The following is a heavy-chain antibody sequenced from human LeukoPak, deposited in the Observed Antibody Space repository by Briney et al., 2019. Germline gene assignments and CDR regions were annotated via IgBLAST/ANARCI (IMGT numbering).Heavy chain of an antibody. D-gene: IGHD5-18*01. V-gene: IGHV4-34*01. J-gene: IGHJ6*03. CDR1: GGPFSGYY. CDR2: INHSGST. Sequence: SETLSLTCAVYGGPFSGYYWSWIRQPPAKGQEWIGEINHSGSTNYNPSLKSRVTISVDTSKNQFSLKLSSVTAADTAVYYCARAGYSYGSYYYYYMDVWGKGTTVTVSS. CDR3: ARAGYSYGSYYYYYMDV.